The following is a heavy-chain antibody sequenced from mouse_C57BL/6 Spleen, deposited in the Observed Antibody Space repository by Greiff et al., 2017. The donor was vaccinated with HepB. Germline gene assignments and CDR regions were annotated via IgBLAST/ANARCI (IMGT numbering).Heavy chain of an antibody. J-gene: IGHJ3*01. V-gene: IGHV5-4*01. CDR3: ARDDGNYLSGFAY. CDR1: GFTFSSYA. D-gene: IGHD2-1*01. CDR2: LSDGGSYT. Sequence: EVQLVESGGGLVKPGGSLKLSCAASGFTFSSYAMSWVRQTPEKRLEWVATLSDGGSYTYYPDNVKGRFTISRDNAKNNLYLQMSHLKAEDTAMYYCARDDGNYLSGFAYWGQGTLVTVSA.